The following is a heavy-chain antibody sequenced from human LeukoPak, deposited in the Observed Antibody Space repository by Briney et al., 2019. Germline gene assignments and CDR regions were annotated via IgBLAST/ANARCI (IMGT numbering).Heavy chain of an antibody. CDR3: ARANFGQLLGLYYYYGMDV. Sequence: SETLSLTCSVSAGPIGDSYWSWVRQPPGKGLEWIGYISYSGSTNYNPSLKSRVTISVDTSKNQFSLKLNSVTAADTAIYYCARANFGQLLGLYYYYGMDVWGQGTTVTVSS. CDR2: ISYSGST. V-gene: IGHV4-59*01. CDR1: AGPIGDSY. D-gene: IGHD5-24*01. J-gene: IGHJ6*02.